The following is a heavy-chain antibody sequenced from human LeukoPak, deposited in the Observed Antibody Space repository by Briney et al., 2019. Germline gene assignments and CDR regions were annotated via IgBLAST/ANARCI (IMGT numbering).Heavy chain of an antibody. Sequence: ASVKVSCXASGGTFSSYAINWVRQAPGQGLGWVGRIIPIFGTANYAQKFQGRVTITTDESTSTAYMELSSLRSEDTAVYYCAGWVCGYQGYYNMDVWDKGTTVTVSS. V-gene: IGHV1-69*05. CDR3: AGWVCGYQGYYNMDV. D-gene: IGHD3-22*01. J-gene: IGHJ6*03. CDR1: GGTFSSYA. CDR2: IIPIFGTA.